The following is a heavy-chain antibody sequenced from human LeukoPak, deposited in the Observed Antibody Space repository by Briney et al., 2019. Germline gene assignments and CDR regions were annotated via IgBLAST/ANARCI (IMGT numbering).Heavy chain of an antibody. J-gene: IGHJ4*02. Sequence: SETLSLTCAVYGGSFSGYYWSWIRQPPGKGLEWIGEINHSGSTNYNPSLKSRVTISVDTSKNQFSLKLSSVTAADTAVYYCARVSYDYIWGSYRYIPSYYFDYCGQGTLVTVSS. CDR1: GGSFSGYY. V-gene: IGHV4-34*01. CDR2: INHSGST. D-gene: IGHD3-16*02. CDR3: ARVSYDYIWGSYRYIPSYYFDY.